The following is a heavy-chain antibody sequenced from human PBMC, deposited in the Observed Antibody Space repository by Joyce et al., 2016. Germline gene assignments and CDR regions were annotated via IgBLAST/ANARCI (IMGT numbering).Heavy chain of an antibody. CDR1: GFTLSTYW. CDR3: ARSGWWAFDI. J-gene: IGHJ3*02. D-gene: IGHD2-15*01. V-gene: IGHV3-74*01. CDR2: INTDGSTT. Sequence: EVQLVQSGGGLVQPGGSLILSCAASGFTLSTYWLHWFRQAPGKGLVWVSRINTDGSTTTYADSVEGRFTISRDNAKNTLYLQLNSLRVDDTAVYFCARSGWWAFDICGQGTMVTVSS.